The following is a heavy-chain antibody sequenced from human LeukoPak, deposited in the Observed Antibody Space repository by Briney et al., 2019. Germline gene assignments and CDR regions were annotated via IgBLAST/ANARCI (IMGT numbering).Heavy chain of an antibody. CDR3: ARDSAGNDY. V-gene: IGHV3-7*01. J-gene: IGHJ4*02. CDR1: GFTFSPYW. D-gene: IGHD6-13*01. Sequence: GGSLRLSCEASGFTFSPYWMSWVRQAPGKGLEWVANIKQDGSEKYYVDSVRGRFTISRDNAKNSLYLQMNSLRAEDTAMYYCARDSAGNDYWGQGILVTVSS. CDR2: IKQDGSEK.